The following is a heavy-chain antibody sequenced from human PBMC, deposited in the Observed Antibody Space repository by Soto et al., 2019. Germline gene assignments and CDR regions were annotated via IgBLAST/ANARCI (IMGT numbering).Heavy chain of an antibody. D-gene: IGHD3-10*01. V-gene: IGHV4-59*02. Sequence: SETLSLTCTVSGDSVSTYWWSWIRQPPVKGVEWIAYIYNTGSTNYNPSVKSRVTISLDASKNQFSLKLSSVTAADTAVYYCARGPGASGTYHYYFDYWGPGTLVTVSS. CDR3: ARGPGASGTYHYYFDY. J-gene: IGHJ4*02. CDR2: IYNTGST. CDR1: GDSVSTYW.